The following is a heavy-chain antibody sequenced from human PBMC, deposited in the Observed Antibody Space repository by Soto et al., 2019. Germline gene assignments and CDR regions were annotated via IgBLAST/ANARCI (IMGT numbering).Heavy chain of an antibody. CDR3: ARGDCGGDCKDYYGMDV. CDR1: GYTFTSYY. CDR2: INPSGGST. J-gene: IGHJ6*02. V-gene: IGHV1-46*01. D-gene: IGHD2-21*02. Sequence: SVKVSCKASGYTFTSYYMHWVRQAPGQGLEWMGIINPSGGSTSYAQKFQGRVTMTRDTSTSTVYMELSSLRSEDTAVYYCARGDCGGDCKDYYGMDVWGQGTTVTVSS.